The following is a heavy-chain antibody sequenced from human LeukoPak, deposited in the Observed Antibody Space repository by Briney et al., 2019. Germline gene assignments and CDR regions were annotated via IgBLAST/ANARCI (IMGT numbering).Heavy chain of an antibody. CDR2: IDSDGSGT. J-gene: IGHJ4*02. V-gene: IGHV3-74*01. Sequence: GGSLRLSCSASGLTLSGYWMHLVRQIPGKGLVWVSRIDSDGSGTSYADSVKGRFTISRDDVKNMLYLQMNSLRVEDTGLYYCSTVEHFWGQGTLVTVSS. CDR1: GLTLSGYW. CDR3: STVEHF. D-gene: IGHD1/OR15-1a*01.